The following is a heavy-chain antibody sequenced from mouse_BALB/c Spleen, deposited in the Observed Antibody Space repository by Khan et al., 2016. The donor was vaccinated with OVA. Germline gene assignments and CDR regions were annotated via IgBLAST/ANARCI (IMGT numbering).Heavy chain of an antibody. V-gene: IGHV5-12-2*01. Sequence: EVELVESGGDLVQPGGSLKLSCAASGFTFSSYTMSWVRQTPEKRLEWVAFISNGGGSAYYPDTIKGRFTISRDNVKNTLYLQMSSLKSEDTAMYYCARPSTTEYDYARDYWGQGTSVTVSS. D-gene: IGHD1-1*01. CDR2: ISNGGGSA. CDR3: ARPSTTEYDYARDY. CDR1: GFTFSSYT. J-gene: IGHJ4*01.